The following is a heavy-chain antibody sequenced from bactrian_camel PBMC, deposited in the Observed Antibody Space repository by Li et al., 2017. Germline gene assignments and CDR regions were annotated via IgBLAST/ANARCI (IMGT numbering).Heavy chain of an antibody. CDR2: ILSDGSNT. V-gene: IGHV3S6*01. Sequence: HVQLVESGGGLVQPGGSLRLSCAASGFTFSTYDMNWIRQAPGKGLEWVSGILSDGSNTYYADSVRGRFTISKDVAKNTLYLQMNSLKSDDTAMYFCAADSSSWYHYYYWGRGTQVTVS. CDR1: GFTFSTYD. D-gene: IGHD6*01. CDR3: AADSSSWYHYYY. J-gene: IGHJ4*01.